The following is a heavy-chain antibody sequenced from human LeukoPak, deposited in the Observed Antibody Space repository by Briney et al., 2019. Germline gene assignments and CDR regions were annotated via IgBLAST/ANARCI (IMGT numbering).Heavy chain of an antibody. CDR2: INHSGTT. Sequence: PSETLSLTCAVYGGSFSGSYWSWIRQPPGKGLEWIGEINHSGTTNYDPSLASRVTVSVDTSKNQFSLNLTSVTAADTAVYFCARGIVYGSGSYYKAYYFDSWGQGTLVTVSS. CDR1: GGSFSGSY. D-gene: IGHD3-10*01. J-gene: IGHJ4*02. V-gene: IGHV4-34*01. CDR3: ARGIVYGSGSYYKAYYFDS.